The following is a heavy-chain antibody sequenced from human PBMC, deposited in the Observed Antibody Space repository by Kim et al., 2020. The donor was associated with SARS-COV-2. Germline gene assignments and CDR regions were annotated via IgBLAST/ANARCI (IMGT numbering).Heavy chain of an antibody. CDR2: IYYSGST. D-gene: IGHD5-18*01. J-gene: IGHJ4*02. Sequence: SETLSLTCTVSGGSISSGGYYWSWIRQHPGKGLEWIGYIYYSGSTYYNPSLKSRVTISVDTSKNQFSLKLSSVTAADTAVYYCARAGGWSTGGYSYGPRHFDYWGQGTLVTVSS. CDR1: GGSISSGGYY. V-gene: IGHV4-31*03. CDR3: ARAGGWSTGGYSYGPRHFDY.